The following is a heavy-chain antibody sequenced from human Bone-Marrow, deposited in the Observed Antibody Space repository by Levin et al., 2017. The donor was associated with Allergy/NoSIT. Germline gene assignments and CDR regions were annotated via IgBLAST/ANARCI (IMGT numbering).Heavy chain of an antibody. CDR1: GFTFANHA. V-gene: IGHV3-23*01. CDR2: IRPNSERT. CDR3: AREQGARGWYTVDF. J-gene: IGHJ4*02. Sequence: PGGSLRLSCAASGFTFANHAMTWVRHAPGKGLEWVSTIRPNSERTYFADSVKGRFTVSRDDSMNMLYLQMNSLRADDTAIYYCAREQGARGWYTVDFWSQGTLVTVSS. D-gene: IGHD6-19*01.